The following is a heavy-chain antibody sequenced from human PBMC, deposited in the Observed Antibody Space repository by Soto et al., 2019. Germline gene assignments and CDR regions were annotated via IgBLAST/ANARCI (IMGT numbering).Heavy chain of an antibody. CDR2: ISSSSSYI. CDR3: AIPAAAGTSY. D-gene: IGHD6-13*01. Sequence: EVQLVESGGGLVKPGGSLRLSCAASGFTISSYSMNWVRQAPGKGLEWVSSISSSSSYIYYADSVKGRFTISRDNAKNSLYLQMNSLRAEDTAVYYCAIPAAAGTSYWGQGTLVTVSS. V-gene: IGHV3-21*01. CDR1: GFTISSYS. J-gene: IGHJ4*02.